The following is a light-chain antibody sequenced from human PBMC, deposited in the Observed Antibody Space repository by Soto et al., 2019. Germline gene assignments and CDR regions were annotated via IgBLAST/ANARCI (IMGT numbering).Light chain of an antibody. CDR2: DTS. Sequence: QAVVTQEPSLTVSPGGTVTLTCGSSTGAVTSGHYPYWFQQKPGQAPRTLIYDTSNKHSWTPARFSGSLLGGKAALTLLGAQHEDEAEYYCLLSYSGASYWVFGGGTKLTVL. CDR1: TGAVTSGHY. V-gene: IGLV7-46*02. J-gene: IGLJ3*02. CDR3: LLSYSGASYWV.